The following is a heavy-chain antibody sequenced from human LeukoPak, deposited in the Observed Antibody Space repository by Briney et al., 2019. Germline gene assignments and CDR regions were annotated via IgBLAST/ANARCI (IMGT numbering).Heavy chain of an antibody. Sequence: GGSLRLSCAASGFTVSYNYMSWVRQAPGKGLEWVSAISGSGGSTYYADSVKGRFTISRDNSKNTLYLQMNSLRAEDTAVYYCAKERGSTGYFDYWGQGTLVTVSS. CDR1: GFTVSYNY. J-gene: IGHJ4*02. D-gene: IGHD1-26*01. CDR2: ISGSGGST. CDR3: AKERGSTGYFDY. V-gene: IGHV3-23*01.